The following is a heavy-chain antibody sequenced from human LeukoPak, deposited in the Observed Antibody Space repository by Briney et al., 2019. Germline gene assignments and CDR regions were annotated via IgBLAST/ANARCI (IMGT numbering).Heavy chain of an antibody. Sequence: ASVKVSCKASGYTFTGYYMHWVRQAPGQGLEWMGWINPNSGGTNYAQKFQGRVTMTRDTSISTAYMELSRLRSDDTAVYFFEADGGLRYFDWSLSDYGMDVWGQGTTVTVSS. D-gene: IGHD3-9*01. J-gene: IGHJ6*02. CDR3: EADGGLRYFDWSLSDYGMDV. V-gene: IGHV1-2*02. CDR1: GYTFTGYY. CDR2: INPNSGGT.